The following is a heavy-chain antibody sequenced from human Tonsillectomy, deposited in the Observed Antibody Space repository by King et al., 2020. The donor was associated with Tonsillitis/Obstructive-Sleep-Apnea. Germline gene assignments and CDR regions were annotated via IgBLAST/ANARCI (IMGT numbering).Heavy chain of an antibody. J-gene: IGHJ6*03. D-gene: IGHD2-2*01. CDR3: ARILGPSYCSSTSCYEAEYYYYYMDV. Sequence: TLKESGPVLVKPTETLTLTCTVSGFSLSNARMGVSWIRQPPGKALEWLAHIFSNDEKSYSTSLKSRLTISKDTSKSQVVLTMTNMDPVDTATYYCARILGPSYCSSTSCYEAEYYYYYMDVWGKGTTVTVSS. CDR1: GFSLSNARMG. CDR2: IFSNDEK. V-gene: IGHV2-26*01.